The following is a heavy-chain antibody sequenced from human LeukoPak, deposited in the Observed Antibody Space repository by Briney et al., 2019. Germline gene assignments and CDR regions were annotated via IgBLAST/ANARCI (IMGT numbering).Heavy chain of an antibody. Sequence: SETLSLTCTVSGGSISSGGYYWSWIRQHPGKGLEWIGYIYYSGSTYYNPSLKSRVTISVDTSKNQFSLKLSSVTAADTAVYYCARDRQGYYCYMDVWGRGTTVTVS. CDR1: GGSISSGGYY. V-gene: IGHV4-31*03. CDR3: ARDRQGYYCYMDV. CDR2: IYYSGST. J-gene: IGHJ6*03.